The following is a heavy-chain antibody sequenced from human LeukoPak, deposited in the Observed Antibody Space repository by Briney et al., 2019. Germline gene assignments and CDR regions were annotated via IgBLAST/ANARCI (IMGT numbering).Heavy chain of an antibody. J-gene: IGHJ4*02. V-gene: IGHV1-46*01. CDR2: INPSGGST. CDR3: ARDKVALDGQYYFDY. CDR1: GYTFTSYY. Sequence: ASVKVSCKASGYTFTSYYMHWVRQAPGQGLEWMGIINPSGGSTSYAQKFQGRVTTTRDTSTSTVYMELSSLRSEDTAVYYCARDKVALDGQYYFDYWGQGTLVTVSS. D-gene: IGHD2-2*03.